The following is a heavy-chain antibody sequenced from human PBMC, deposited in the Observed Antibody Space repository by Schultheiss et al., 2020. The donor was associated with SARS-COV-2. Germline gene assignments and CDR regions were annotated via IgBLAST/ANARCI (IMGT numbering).Heavy chain of an antibody. D-gene: IGHD1-1*01. CDR1: GYTFTSYG. CDR3: ARDRPNWNDAYYGMDV. V-gene: IGHV1-18*01. CDR2: ISAYNGNT. J-gene: IGHJ6*02. Sequence: APVKVSCKASGYTFTSYGISWVRQAPGQGLEWMGWISAYNGNTNYAQKLQGRVTMTTDTSTSTAYMELRSLRSDDTAVYYCARDRPNWNDAYYGMDVWGQGTTVTVSS.